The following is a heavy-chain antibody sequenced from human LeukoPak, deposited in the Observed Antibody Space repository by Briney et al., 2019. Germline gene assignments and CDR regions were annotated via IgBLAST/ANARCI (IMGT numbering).Heavy chain of an antibody. CDR3: ARSAEYSSGWYASPPYGMDV. V-gene: IGHV1-3*01. CDR2: VNAGNGNT. J-gene: IGHJ6*02. D-gene: IGHD6-19*01. CDR1: GYTFTSYA. Sequence: GASVKVSCTASGYTFTSYAMHWVRQAPGQRLEWMGWVNAGNGNTKYSQKFQGRVTITRDTSASTAYMELSSLRSEDTAVYYCARSAEYSSGWYASPPYGMDVWGQGTLVTVSS.